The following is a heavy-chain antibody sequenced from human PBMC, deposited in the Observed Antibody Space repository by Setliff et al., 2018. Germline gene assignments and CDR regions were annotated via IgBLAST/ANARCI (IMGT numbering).Heavy chain of an antibody. D-gene: IGHD3-10*01. Sequence: ETLSLTCTVSGGSISSSYWSWIRQPPGKGLEWIGYFYHSGSMNYNPSLKGRVTMSVDTSNNQLSLKLTSVSAADTAVYYCARAYYYGLGNSHKYYMDVWGKGTAVTVSS. CDR1: GGSISSSY. CDR2: FYHSGSM. V-gene: IGHV4-4*09. J-gene: IGHJ6*03. CDR3: ARAYYYGLGNSHKYYMDV.